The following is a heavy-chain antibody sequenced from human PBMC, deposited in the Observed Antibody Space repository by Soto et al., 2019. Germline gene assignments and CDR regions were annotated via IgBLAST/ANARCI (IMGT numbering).Heavy chain of an antibody. CDR1: GYTFTSYG. J-gene: IGHJ5*02. V-gene: IGHV1-3*01. CDR2: LNAANGDT. CDR3: VRRHVSATGIDWFDP. Sequence: ASVKVSCKASGYTFTSYGIHWVRQAPGQRLEWMGWLNAANGDTKYSPKFQGRVTITRDTSASTAYMELSSLRSEDTAVYYCVRRHVSATGIDWFDPWGQGTLVTVSS. D-gene: IGHD6-13*01.